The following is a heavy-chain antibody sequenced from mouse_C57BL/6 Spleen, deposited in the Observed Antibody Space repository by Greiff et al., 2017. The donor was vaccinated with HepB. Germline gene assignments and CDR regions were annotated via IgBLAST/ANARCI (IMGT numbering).Heavy chain of an antibody. CDR3: ARTPYYYGSYWYFDV. CDR2: ISSGSSTI. J-gene: IGHJ1*03. Sequence: EVMLVESGGGLVKPGGSLKLSCAASGFTFSDYGMHWVRQAPEKGLEWVAYISSGSSTIYYADTVKGRFTISRDNAKNTLFLQMTSLRSEDTAMYYCARTPYYYGSYWYFDVWGTGTTVTVSS. CDR1: GFTFSDYG. V-gene: IGHV5-17*01. D-gene: IGHD1-1*01.